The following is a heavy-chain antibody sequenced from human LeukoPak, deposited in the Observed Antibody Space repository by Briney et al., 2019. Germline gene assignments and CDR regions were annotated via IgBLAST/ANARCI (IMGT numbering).Heavy chain of an antibody. D-gene: IGHD3-22*01. CDR2: ISWDGGST. V-gene: IGHV3-43*01. J-gene: IGHJ4*02. Sequence: PGGSLRLPCAASGFTFDDYTMHWVRQAPGKGLEWVSPISWDGGSTYYADSVKGRFTISRDNSKNSLYLQMNSLRTEDTALYYCAKDFDYYDTGGLGYWGQGTLVTVSS. CDR3: AKDFDYYDTGGLGY. CDR1: GFTFDDYT.